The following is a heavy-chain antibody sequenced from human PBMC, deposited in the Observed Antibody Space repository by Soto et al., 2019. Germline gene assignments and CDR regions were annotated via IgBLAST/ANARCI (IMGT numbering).Heavy chain of an antibody. V-gene: IGHV1-69*01. CDR3: ARDRSSGYIYGYGIGFWFDP. Sequence: QVQLVKSGAEVKKPGSSVKVSCKASGGTFSSYAISWVRQAPGQGLEWMGGIIPIFGTANYAQKYQGIVTITADESTSTAYMELSSLRSEDTAVYYCARDRSSGYIYGYGIGFWFDPWCQETRVTVSS. CDR2: IIPIFGTA. D-gene: IGHD5-18*01. CDR1: GGTFSSYA. J-gene: IGHJ5*02.